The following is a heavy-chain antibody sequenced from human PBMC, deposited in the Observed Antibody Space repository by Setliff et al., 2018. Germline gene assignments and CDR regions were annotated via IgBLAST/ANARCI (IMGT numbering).Heavy chain of an antibody. J-gene: IGHJ5*01. D-gene: IGHD1-26*01. V-gene: IGHV4-4*08. Sequence: PSETLSLTCTVSGGSISRYHWSWIRQPPGKGLEWIGYVQTSGTTNYNPSLKSRVTISVDTSKNQFSLKLSSVTAADTAVYYCASGGGPIYSGNYRSSEKWFDSWGQGTLVTVSS. CDR3: ASGGGPIYSGNYRSSEKWFDS. CDR2: VQTSGTT. CDR1: GGSISRYH.